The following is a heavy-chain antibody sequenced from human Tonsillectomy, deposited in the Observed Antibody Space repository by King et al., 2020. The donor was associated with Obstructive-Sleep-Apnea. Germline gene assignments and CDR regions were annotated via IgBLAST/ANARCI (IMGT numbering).Heavy chain of an antibody. Sequence: VQLVESGGGVVQPGRSLRLSCAASGFTFSSYGMHWVRQAPGKGLEWVAVIWYDGSNKYYADSVKGRFTISRDNSKNTLYLQMNSLRAEDTAVYYCARGLAAAVYDSWGQGPLVTVSP. J-gene: IGHJ4*02. D-gene: IGHD6-25*01. CDR3: ARGLAAAVYDS. V-gene: IGHV3-33*01. CDR1: GFTFSSYG. CDR2: IWYDGSNK.